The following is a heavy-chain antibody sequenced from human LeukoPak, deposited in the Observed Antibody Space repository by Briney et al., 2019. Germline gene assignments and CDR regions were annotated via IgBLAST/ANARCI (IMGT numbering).Heavy chain of an antibody. CDR1: GYTFTSYG. V-gene: IGHV1-18*01. Sequence: ASVKVSCKASGYTFTSYGISWVRQAPGQGLEWMGWISAYNGNTNYAQKLQGRVTMTTDTSTSTAYMELRSLRSDDTAVYYCARDGSLGYCSSTSCSHYYYYYGMDVWGQGTTVTVSS. CDR2: ISAYNGNT. CDR3: ARDGSLGYCSSTSCSHYYYYYGMDV. D-gene: IGHD2-2*01. J-gene: IGHJ6*02.